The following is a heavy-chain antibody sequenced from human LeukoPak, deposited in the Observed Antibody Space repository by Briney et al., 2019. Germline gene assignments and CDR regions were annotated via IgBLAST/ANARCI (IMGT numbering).Heavy chain of an antibody. CDR3: ATDKSGWGDAPY. J-gene: IGHJ4*01. Sequence: ASVKVSCKASGYTSTTCYMHWVRQAPGQGLEWMGLINFSDGNTHYAERFQGRVTMTRDTSTGTVYMELSSLRFEDAAVYYCATDKSGWGDAPYWAQGTLVTVPS. V-gene: IGHV1-46*01. CDR1: GYTSTTCY. D-gene: IGHD6-19*01. CDR2: INFSDGNT.